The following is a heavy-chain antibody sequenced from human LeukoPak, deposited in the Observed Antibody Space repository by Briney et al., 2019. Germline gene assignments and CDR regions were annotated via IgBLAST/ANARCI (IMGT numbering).Heavy chain of an antibody. V-gene: IGHV1-3*01. CDR3: ARDQRKIQLWLPASGAFDI. CDR2: INAGNGNT. D-gene: IGHD5-18*01. J-gene: IGHJ3*02. Sequence: ASVKASCKASGYTFTSYAMHWVRQAPGQRLEWMGWINAGNGNTKYSQKFQGRVTITRDTSASTAYMELSSLRSEDTAVYYCARDQRKIQLWLPASGAFDIWGQGTMVTVSS. CDR1: GYTFTSYA.